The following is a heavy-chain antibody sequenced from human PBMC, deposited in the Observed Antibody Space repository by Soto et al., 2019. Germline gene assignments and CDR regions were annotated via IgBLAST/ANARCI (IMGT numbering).Heavy chain of an antibody. Sequence: GASVKVSCKASGYTFTSYGISWVRQAPGQGLEWMGWISGYNGNTNYAQKLQGRVTMTTDTSTSTAYMELRSLRSDDTAVYYCAREYCSSTSCIYYFDYWGQGTLVTVS. CDR3: AREYCSSTSCIYYFDY. J-gene: IGHJ4*02. CDR1: GYTFTSYG. V-gene: IGHV1-18*01. CDR2: ISGYNGNT. D-gene: IGHD2-2*01.